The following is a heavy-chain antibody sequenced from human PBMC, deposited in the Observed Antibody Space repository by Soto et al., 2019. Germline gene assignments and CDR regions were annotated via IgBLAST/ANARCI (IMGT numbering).Heavy chain of an antibody. CDR1: GFTFSDYY. V-gene: IGHV3-11*06. Sequence: QVQLVESGGGLVKPGGSLRLSCAASGFTFSDYYMSWIRQAPGKGLEWVSYISSSSSYTNYADSVKGLFTISRDNAKNSLYLQTNSLRAEYTAVYYCARSGLTSYYDFWSGYYTDNWFAPWGQGTLVTVSS. D-gene: IGHD3-3*01. J-gene: IGHJ5*02. CDR3: ARSGLTSYYDFWSGYYTDNWFAP. CDR2: ISSSSSYT.